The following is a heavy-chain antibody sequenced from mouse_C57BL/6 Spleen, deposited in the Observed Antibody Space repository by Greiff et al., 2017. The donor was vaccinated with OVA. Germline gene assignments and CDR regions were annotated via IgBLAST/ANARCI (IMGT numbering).Heavy chain of an antibody. Sequence: VQLQQPGAELVMPGASVKLSCKASGYTFTSYWMHWVKQRPGQGLEWIGEIDPSDSYTNYNHKFKGKSTLTVDKSSSTAYMHLSSLTSEDSAVYYCARGEDAMDYWGQGTSVTVSS. CDR2: IDPSDSYT. V-gene: IGHV1-69*01. CDR1: GYTFTSYW. CDR3: ARGEDAMDY. J-gene: IGHJ4*01.